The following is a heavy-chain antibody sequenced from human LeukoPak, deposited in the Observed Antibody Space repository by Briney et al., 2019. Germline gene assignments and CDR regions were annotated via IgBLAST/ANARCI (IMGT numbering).Heavy chain of an antibody. J-gene: IGHJ4*02. Sequence: GSLRLSCAASGFTFSSHAMTWVRQAPGKGLEWVSGINGSADTTYYAVSVKSRFTISRDNSKNTLYLQMNDLRGEDTAVYYCARNEGHNWDPLDYWGQGTLVTVSS. CDR1: GFTFSSHA. D-gene: IGHD1-1*01. CDR2: INGSADTT. V-gene: IGHV3-23*01. CDR3: ARNEGHNWDPLDY.